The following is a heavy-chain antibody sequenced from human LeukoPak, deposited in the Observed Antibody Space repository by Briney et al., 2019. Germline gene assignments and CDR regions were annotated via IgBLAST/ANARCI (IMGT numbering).Heavy chain of an antibody. Sequence: GGSLRLSCAASGFTFSSYSMNWVRQAPGKGLEWVSSISSSSSYIYYADSVKGRFTISRDNSKNTLYLQMNSLRAEDTAVYYCAKAVYSSSSSVFDYWGQGTLVTVSS. V-gene: IGHV3-21*04. CDR3: AKAVYSSSSSVFDY. CDR2: ISSSSSYI. CDR1: GFTFSSYS. J-gene: IGHJ4*02. D-gene: IGHD6-6*01.